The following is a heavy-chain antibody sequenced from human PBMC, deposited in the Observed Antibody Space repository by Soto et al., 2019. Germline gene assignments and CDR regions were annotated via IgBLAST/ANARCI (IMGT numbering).Heavy chain of an antibody. D-gene: IGHD5-18*01. CDR2: ISSSSSTI. V-gene: IGHV3-48*02. CDR3: ARVDTAMAHYWYFDL. Sequence: GGSLRLSCTASGFTFGGYTMSWFRQAPGKGLEWVSYISSSSSTIYYADSVKGRFTISRDNAKNSLYLQMNSLRDEDTAVYYCARVDTAMAHYWYFDLWGRGTLVTVSS. J-gene: IGHJ2*01. CDR1: GFTFGGYT.